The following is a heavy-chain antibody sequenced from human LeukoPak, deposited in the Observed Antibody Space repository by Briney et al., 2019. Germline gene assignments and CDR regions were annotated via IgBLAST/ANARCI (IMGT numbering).Heavy chain of an antibody. D-gene: IGHD1-26*01. CDR1: GFTFSSYG. CDR2: ISYDGSNK. V-gene: IGHV3-30*03. CDR3: ARAQRIVGATVGY. J-gene: IGHJ4*02. Sequence: PGGSLRLSCAASGFTFSSYGMHWVRQAPGKGLEWVAVISYDGSNKYYADSVKGRFTISRDNSKNTLYLQMNSLRAEDTAVYYCARAQRIVGATVGYWGQGTLVTVSS.